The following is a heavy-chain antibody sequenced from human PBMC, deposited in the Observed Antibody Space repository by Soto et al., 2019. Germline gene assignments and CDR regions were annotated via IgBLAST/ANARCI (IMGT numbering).Heavy chain of an antibody. CDR1: GFTFSPYA. J-gene: IGHJ4*02. V-gene: IGHV3-23*01. D-gene: IGHD2-15*01. Sequence: PGGSGRLSCAASGFTFSPYAMSWVRQPPAKGVEWVSAISGSGGSTYYSASVKGRFTISRDNSKNTLYLRMNSLRAEETAVYYRAKDCVVALFGYFDYWAQGSLVAAS. CDR3: AKDCVVALFGYFDY. CDR2: ISGSGGST.